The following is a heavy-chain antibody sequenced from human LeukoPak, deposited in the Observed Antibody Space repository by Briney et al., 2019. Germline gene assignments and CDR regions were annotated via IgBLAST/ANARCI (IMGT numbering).Heavy chain of an antibody. V-gene: IGHV3-11*01. CDR2: ISSRGGSI. CDR3: ARADSSWYWGWFDP. CDR1: GFTFSDYY. J-gene: IGHJ5*02. D-gene: IGHD6-13*01. Sequence: SGGSLRLSCAASGFTFSDYYMSWIRQAPGKGLEWISYISSRGGSIQYADSVKGRFTMSRDNAKNSVHLQMSSLRAEDTAVYYCARADSSWYWGWFDPWGQGTLVTVSS.